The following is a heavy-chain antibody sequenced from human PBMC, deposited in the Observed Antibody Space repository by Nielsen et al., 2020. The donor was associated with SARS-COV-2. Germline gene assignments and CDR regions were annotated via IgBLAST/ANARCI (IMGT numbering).Heavy chain of an antibody. CDR3: VTGARLADN. Sequence: GESLKISCAASGFTFSGSTMHWIRQAPGKGLEWVSYISSSSSYTNYADSVKGRFTISRDNAKNSLYLQMNSLRAEDTAVYYCVTGARLADNWGQGTLVTVSS. CDR2: ISSSSSYT. J-gene: IGHJ4*02. V-gene: IGHV3-11*03. CDR1: GFTFSGST. D-gene: IGHD6-6*01.